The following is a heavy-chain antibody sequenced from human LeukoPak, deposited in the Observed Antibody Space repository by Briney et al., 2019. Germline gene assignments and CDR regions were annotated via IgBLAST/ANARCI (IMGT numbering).Heavy chain of an antibody. CDR3: ARDFPAPYDGSYGY. Sequence: ASVKVSCKASGYTFTSYGITWVRQAPGQGLEWMGWINTYSGNTNYAQYLQGRVTMTTDTSTRTVYMELRSLRSDDTAVYFCARDFPAPYDGSYGYWGQGTLVTVPS. D-gene: IGHD1-26*01. CDR2: INTYSGNT. CDR1: GYTFTSYG. V-gene: IGHV1-18*01. J-gene: IGHJ4*02.